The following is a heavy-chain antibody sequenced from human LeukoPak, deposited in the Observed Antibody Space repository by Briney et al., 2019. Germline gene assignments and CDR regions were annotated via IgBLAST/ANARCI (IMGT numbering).Heavy chain of an antibody. D-gene: IGHD5-18*01. J-gene: IGHJ4*02. V-gene: IGHV3-23*01. Sequence: PRGSLRLFCAASGFTLSSYAMSWVRQAPGKGREWVSAISGSRGRTHYAHFVNGPFTIFRDHSKNTLYLQMHSLRAADTAVYYCAREGYGYGAYFDWWGQGTLVTVSS. CDR1: GFTLSSYA. CDR3: AREGYGYGAYFDW. CDR2: ISGSRGRT.